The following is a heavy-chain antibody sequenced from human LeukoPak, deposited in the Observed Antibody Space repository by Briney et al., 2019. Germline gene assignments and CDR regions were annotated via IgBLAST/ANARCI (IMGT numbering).Heavy chain of an antibody. V-gene: IGHV3-66*01. CDR3: AKVGNIVVVLAAKPLGWFDP. CDR1: GFTVSSSY. Sequence: GGSLRLSCAASGFTVSSSYMSWVRQAPGKGLEWVSIISSAGTTYYADSVKGRFTISRDNSKNTLYLQMNSLRAEDTAVCYCAKVGNIVVVLAAKPLGWFDPWGQGTLVTVSS. CDR2: ISSAGTT. D-gene: IGHD2-2*02. J-gene: IGHJ5*02.